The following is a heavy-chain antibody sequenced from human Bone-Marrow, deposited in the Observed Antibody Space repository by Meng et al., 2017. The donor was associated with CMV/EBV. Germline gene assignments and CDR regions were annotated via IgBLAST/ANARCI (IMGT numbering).Heavy chain of an antibody. J-gene: IGHJ4*02. D-gene: IGHD6-19*01. CDR2: ISSSSNYI. Sequence: GGSLRLSCAASGFTFSNYSMNWVRQAPGKGLEWVSSISSSSNYIYYADSVKGRFTISRGNARNSLYLQMNSLRAEDTALYYCAKDSQWLVRGIDYWGQGTPVTVAS. V-gene: IGHV3-21*04. CDR3: AKDSQWLVRGIDY. CDR1: GFTFSNYS.